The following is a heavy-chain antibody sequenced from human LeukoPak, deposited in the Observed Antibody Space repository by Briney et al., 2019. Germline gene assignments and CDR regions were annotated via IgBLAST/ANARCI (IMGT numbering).Heavy chain of an antibody. D-gene: IGHD6-13*01. Sequence: GGSLRLSCAASGFTFSSYWMHWVRQAPGKGLVWVSRINSDGSSTSYADSVKGRFTISRDNAKNTLYLQMNSLRAEDTAVYYCARERLQQLVPYNWFDPWGQGTLVTVSP. CDR1: GFTFSSYW. V-gene: IGHV3-74*01. CDR3: ARERLQQLVPYNWFDP. CDR2: INSDGSST. J-gene: IGHJ5*02.